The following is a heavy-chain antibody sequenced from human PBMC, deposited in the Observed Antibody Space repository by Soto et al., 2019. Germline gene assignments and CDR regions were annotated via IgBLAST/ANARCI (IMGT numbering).Heavy chain of an antibody. V-gene: IGHV4-61*01. CDR2: IYYSGST. CDR1: GGSVSSGSYY. Sequence: QVQLQESGPGLVKPSETLSLTCTVSGGSVSSGSYYWSWIRQPPGKVLEWIGYIYYSGSTNYNPPLTSRVTISVDTSKKQFSLKLSYVPAADTAVYYCARAPSYCISTSCYGYYYGMDVWGQGTTVTVSS. J-gene: IGHJ6*02. D-gene: IGHD2-2*01. CDR3: ARAPSYCISTSCYGYYYGMDV.